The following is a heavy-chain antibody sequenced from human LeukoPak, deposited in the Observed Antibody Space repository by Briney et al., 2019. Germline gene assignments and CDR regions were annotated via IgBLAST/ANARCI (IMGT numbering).Heavy chain of an antibody. J-gene: IGHJ5*02. Sequence: ASVKVSCKASGYTFTGYYMHWVRQAPGQGLEWMGWINPNSGGTNYAQKFQGRVTMTRDTSISTAYMELSRLRSDDTAVYYCAREELELRSVWFDPWAREPWSPSPQ. CDR2: INPNSGGT. V-gene: IGHV1-2*02. D-gene: IGHD1-7*01. CDR1: GYTFTGYY. CDR3: AREELELRSVWFDP.